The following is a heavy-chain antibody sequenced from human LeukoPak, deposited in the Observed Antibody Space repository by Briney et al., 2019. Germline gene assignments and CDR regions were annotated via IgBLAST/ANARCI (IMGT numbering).Heavy chain of an antibody. Sequence: GGSLRLSCAASGFTFSSYGMHWVRQAPGKGLEWVAVIWYDGSNKYYADSVKGRFTISRDNSKNTLYLQMNSLRAEDTAVYYCAKSANSGSYYRGYFDYWGQGTLVTVSS. D-gene: IGHD3-10*01. CDR1: GFTFSSYG. CDR2: IWYDGSNK. J-gene: IGHJ4*02. CDR3: AKSANSGSYYRGYFDY. V-gene: IGHV3-33*06.